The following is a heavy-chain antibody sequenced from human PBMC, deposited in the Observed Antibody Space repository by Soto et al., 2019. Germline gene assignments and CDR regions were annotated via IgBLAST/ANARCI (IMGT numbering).Heavy chain of an antibody. CDR2: VYWDDDK. V-gene: IGHV2-5*02. Sequence: ITLEESGPTLVKPTETLTLTCTFSGFSLTTGVGVGWVRQTPGKALEWLALVYWDDDKHYNPSLKTRLTITQDDSKGPVVLTMTKMDPADSATYYCATLTADFWGPGTLVTVS. CDR1: GFSLTTGVG. CDR3: ATLTADF. J-gene: IGHJ4*02.